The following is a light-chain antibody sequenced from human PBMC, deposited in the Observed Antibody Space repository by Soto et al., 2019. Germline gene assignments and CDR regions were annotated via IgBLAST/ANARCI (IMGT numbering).Light chain of an antibody. V-gene: IGKV1-9*01. CDR1: QGISSY. CDR3: QQLNSYPWT. J-gene: IGKJ1*01. Sequence: GDRVTIPCRASQGISSYLAWYQQKPGKAPKLLIYAASTLQSGVPSRFSGSGSGTEFTLTVSSLQPEDFATYYCQQLNSYPWTFGQGTNVEIK. CDR2: AAS.